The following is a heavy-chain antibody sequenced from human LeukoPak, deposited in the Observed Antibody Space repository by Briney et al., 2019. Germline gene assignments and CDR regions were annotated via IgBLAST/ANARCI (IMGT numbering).Heavy chain of an antibody. J-gene: IGHJ4*02. CDR2: MSYDGSHK. V-gene: IGHV3-30*18. D-gene: IGHD4/OR15-4a*01. CDR1: GFTFSSYA. CDR3: AKDYDYGDY. Sequence: PGGSLRLSCAASGFTFSSYAMSWVRQAPGKGLEWVAVMSYDGSHKYYADSVKGRFTISRDNSKNTVYLEMNSLRGEDTAVYYCAKDYDYGDYGGQGTLVTVSS.